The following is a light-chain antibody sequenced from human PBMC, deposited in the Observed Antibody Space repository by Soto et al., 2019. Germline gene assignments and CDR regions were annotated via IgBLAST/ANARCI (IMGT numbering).Light chain of an antibody. V-gene: IGKV3-15*01. CDR2: GAS. J-gene: IGKJ4*01. CDR1: QSINSN. CDR3: QQYNNWPLT. Sequence: EIVITQSPATLSLSPGERATLSCRASQSINSNLAWYQQKPGQVPRLLIYGASNRATGVPDRFSGSGSGTEFTLTISSLQSEDFAVYYCQQYNNWPLTFGGGTKVDIK.